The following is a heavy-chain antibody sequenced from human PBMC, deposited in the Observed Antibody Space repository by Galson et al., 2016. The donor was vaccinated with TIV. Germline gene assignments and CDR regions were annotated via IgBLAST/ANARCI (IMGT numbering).Heavy chain of an antibody. D-gene: IGHD2-21*01. Sequence: CAASGLIVSNNYISWVRQAPGKGLEWVSLISSGGSTSYSDSVKGRFTISRDNSKNTLYLQMNSLRPEDTAVYYCARDRRHCGNECYLYYYYGMDVWGQGATVTVSS. CDR2: ISSGGST. J-gene: IGHJ6*02. V-gene: IGHV3-66*02. CDR1: GLIVSNNY. CDR3: ARDRRHCGNECYLYYYYGMDV.